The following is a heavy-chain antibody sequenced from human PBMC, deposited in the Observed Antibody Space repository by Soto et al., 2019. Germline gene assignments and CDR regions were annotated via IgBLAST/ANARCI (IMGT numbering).Heavy chain of an antibody. CDR2: ISGSGGST. CDR1: GFTFSSYA. CDR3: AKDRLALMTTDSDYMDV. Sequence: AGGALRLSCAASGFTFSSYAMSWVRQAPGEGLEWVSAISGSGGSTYYADSVKGRFTISRDNSKNTLYLQMNSLRAEDTAVYYCAKDRLALMTTDSDYMDVWGKGTTVTVSS. V-gene: IGHV3-23*01. D-gene: IGHD4-4*01. J-gene: IGHJ6*03.